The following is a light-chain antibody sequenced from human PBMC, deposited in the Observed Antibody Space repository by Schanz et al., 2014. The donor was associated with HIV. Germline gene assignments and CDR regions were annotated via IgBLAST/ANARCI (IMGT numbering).Light chain of an antibody. J-gene: IGLJ3*02. CDR3: ATWDDSLNGWV. CDR1: SSNIESYS. CDR2: KDT. V-gene: IGLV1-44*01. Sequence: QSVLTQPPSASGTPGQRVTISCSGSSSNIESYSVPWYQQLPGTAPKLLIYKDTHRPSGVPDRFSGSDSGASASLAISGLQSEDEADYYCATWDDSLNGWVFGGGTKLTVL.